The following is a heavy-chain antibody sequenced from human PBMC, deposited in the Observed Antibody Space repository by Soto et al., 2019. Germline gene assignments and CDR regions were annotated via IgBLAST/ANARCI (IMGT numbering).Heavy chain of an antibody. CDR1: GGSISSSNW. CDR3: ARDLRGYSNYFDY. D-gene: IGHD4-4*01. CDR2: IYHSGST. J-gene: IGHJ4*02. Sequence: SETLSLTXAVSGGSISSSNWWSWVRQPPGKGLEWIGEIYHSGSTNYNPSLKSRVTISVDKSKNQFSLKLSSVTAADTAVYYCARDLRGYSNYFDYWGQGTLVTVSS. V-gene: IGHV4-4*02.